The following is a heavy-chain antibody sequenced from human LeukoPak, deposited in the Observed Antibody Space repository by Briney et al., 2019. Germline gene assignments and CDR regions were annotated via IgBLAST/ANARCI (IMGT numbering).Heavy chain of an antibody. D-gene: IGHD3-16*01. V-gene: IGHV4-61*02. CDR2: IYTSGST. Sequence: PSETLSLTCTVSGGSISSGSYYWSWIRQPAGKGLEWIGRIYTSGSTNYNPSLKSRVTISVDTSKNQVSLKLSSVTAADTAVYYCAGGGFMITFGGVYYMDVWGKGTTVTISS. J-gene: IGHJ6*03. CDR1: GGSISSGSYY. CDR3: AGGGFMITFGGVYYMDV.